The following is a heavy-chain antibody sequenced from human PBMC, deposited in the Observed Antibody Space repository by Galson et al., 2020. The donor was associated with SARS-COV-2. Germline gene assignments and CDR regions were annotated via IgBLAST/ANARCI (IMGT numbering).Heavy chain of an antibody. CDR3: ARGGSSGYYKGFDI. D-gene: IGHD3-22*01. Sequence: SETLSLTCSVSGDSISNYFWSWIRQPPGKGLEWIGYIFDSGYTNYNPSLESRVTMSVDMSNNQFSLMLTSVTAADTAVYYCARGGSSGYYKGFDIWGQGTMVSVSS. CDR1: GDSISNYF. J-gene: IGHJ3*02. CDR2: IFDSGYT. V-gene: IGHV4-59*01.